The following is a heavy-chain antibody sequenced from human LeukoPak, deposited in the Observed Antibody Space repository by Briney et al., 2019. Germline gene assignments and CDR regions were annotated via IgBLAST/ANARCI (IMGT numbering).Heavy chain of an antibody. CDR2: IYTSGST. J-gene: IGHJ4*02. CDR1: GGSISSGSYY. V-gene: IGHV4-61*02. Sequence: SQTLSLTCTVSGGSISSGSYYWSWIRQPAGTGLEWIGRIYTSGSTNYNPSLKSRVTISVDTSKNQFSLKLSPVTAADTAVYYCARNRDLAAADYWGQGTLVTVSS. CDR3: ARNRDLAAADY. D-gene: IGHD6-13*01.